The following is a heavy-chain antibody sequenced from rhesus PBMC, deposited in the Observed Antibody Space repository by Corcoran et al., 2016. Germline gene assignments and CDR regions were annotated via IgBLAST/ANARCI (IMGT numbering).Heavy chain of an antibody. D-gene: IGHD1-44*02. Sequence: VPLVQSGAEVTKPGSSVKVSCKASRYTFTDFYMHWVRQAPGPGLEWMGWLNPNHGNPSDTHNLQGRVNRTRGTSTSTADMELNSLRAEDTAVYFCARDLRVSAAWEFDYWGQGVLVTVFS. J-gene: IGHJ4*01. CDR2: LNPNHGNP. CDR3: ARDLRVSAAWEFDY. V-gene: IGHV1S2*01. CDR1: RYTFTDFY.